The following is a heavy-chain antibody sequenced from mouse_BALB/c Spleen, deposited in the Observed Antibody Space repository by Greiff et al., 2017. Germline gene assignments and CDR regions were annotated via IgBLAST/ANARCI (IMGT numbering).Heavy chain of an antibody. V-gene: IGHV5-17*02. Sequence: EVQVVESGGGLVQPGGSRKLSCAASGFTFSSFGMHWVRQAPEKGLEWVAYISSGSSTIYYADTVKGRFTISRDNPKNTLFLQMTSLRSEDTAMYDCARGDYEGRFAYWGQGTLVTVSA. CDR1: GFTFSSFG. D-gene: IGHD2-4*01. CDR2: ISSGSSTI. J-gene: IGHJ3*01. CDR3: ARGDYEGRFAY.